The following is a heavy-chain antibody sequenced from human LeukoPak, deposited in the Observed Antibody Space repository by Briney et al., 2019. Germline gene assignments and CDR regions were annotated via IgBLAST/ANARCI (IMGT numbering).Heavy chain of an antibody. CDR3: AKDEGPICLYGDCPFDY. CDR1: GFTINHYG. V-gene: IGHV3-30*18. D-gene: IGHD4-17*01. CDR2: MSYDESKN. J-gene: IGHJ4*02. Sequence: GRSLRLSCAASGFTINHYGIHWVRQAPGKGLEWVAVMSYDESKNKCIDSVEGRFTLSRDNSKNTVYLQMNSLREEDTAVYYCAKDEGPICLYGDCPFDYWGQGNMVTVSS.